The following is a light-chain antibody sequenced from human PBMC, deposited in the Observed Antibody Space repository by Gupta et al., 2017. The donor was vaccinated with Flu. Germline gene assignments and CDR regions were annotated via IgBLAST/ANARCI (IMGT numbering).Light chain of an antibody. CDR2: DAS. CDR1: QLVSTY. CDR3: QQRTNWPPT. V-gene: IGKV3-11*01. Sequence: DIVLTQSPATLSLSPGERATLSCRASQLVSTYLLWYQHKPGQAPRLLIYDASNRETGIPARFSGDGYGTDFTLTISSLQPEDFAVYYCQQRTNWPPTFGGGTKVEIK. J-gene: IGKJ4*01.